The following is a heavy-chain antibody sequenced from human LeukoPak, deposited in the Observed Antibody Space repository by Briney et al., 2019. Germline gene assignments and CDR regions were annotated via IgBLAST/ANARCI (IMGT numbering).Heavy chain of an antibody. CDR3: AKDSISYGGFDY. V-gene: IGHV3-30*02. D-gene: IGHD3-3*02. Sequence: GGCLRLSCAASGFTLSRYGMHWVREARGKGVEWVAFIRYDGSNKYYADSVKGRFTISRDKSKNTLNLQMNSLRAEDTAVYYCAKDSISYGGFDYWGQGTLVTVSS. CDR1: GFTLSRYG. J-gene: IGHJ4*02. CDR2: IRYDGSNK.